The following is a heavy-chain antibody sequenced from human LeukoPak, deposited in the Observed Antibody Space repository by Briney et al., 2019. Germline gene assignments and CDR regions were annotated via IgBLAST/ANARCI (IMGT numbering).Heavy chain of an antibody. Sequence: GGSLRLSCAASGFTFSSYGMHWVRRAPGKGLEWVAVIWYDGSNTYYAASVKGRFTISRDNSKNTLYLQMNSLRAEDTAAYYCARGSSITLVRGVVINNWFDPWGQGTLVTVSS. J-gene: IGHJ5*02. CDR3: ARGSSITLVRGVVINNWFDP. D-gene: IGHD3-10*01. CDR2: IWYDGSNT. V-gene: IGHV3-33*08. CDR1: GFTFSSYG.